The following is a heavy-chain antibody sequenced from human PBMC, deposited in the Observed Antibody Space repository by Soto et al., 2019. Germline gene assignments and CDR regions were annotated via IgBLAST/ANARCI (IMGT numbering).Heavy chain of an antibody. Sequence: ASVKVSCKASGGTFSSYAISWVRQAPGQGLEWMGGIIPIFGTANYAQKFQGRVTITADESTSTAYMELSSLRSEDTAVYYCARGHYDILTGYSSPYYYYGMDVWGQGTTVTVSS. CDR3: ARGHYDILTGYSSPYYYYGMDV. V-gene: IGHV1-69*13. CDR2: IIPIFGTA. CDR1: GGTFSSYA. D-gene: IGHD3-9*01. J-gene: IGHJ6*02.